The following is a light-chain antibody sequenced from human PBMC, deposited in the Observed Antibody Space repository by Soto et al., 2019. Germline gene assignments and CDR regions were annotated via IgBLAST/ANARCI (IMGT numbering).Light chain of an antibody. CDR1: STDVGGYNY. CDR3: SSYTSSSTYV. CDR2: EVS. Sequence: QSVLTQPASVSGSPGQSITISCTGSSTDVGGYNYVSWYQQHPGKAPKVMIYEVSNRPSGVSNRFSGSKSGNTASLTISGLQAEDEAHYYCSSYTSSSTYVSGTGTKVTVL. V-gene: IGLV2-14*01. J-gene: IGLJ1*01.